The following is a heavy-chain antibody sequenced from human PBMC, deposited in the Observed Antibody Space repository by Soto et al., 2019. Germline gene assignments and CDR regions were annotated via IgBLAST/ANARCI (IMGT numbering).Heavy chain of an antibody. V-gene: IGHV3-53*01. J-gene: IGHJ3*01. D-gene: IGHD3-10*01. CDR2: LYASGTT. CDR3: ARARDIRVARDAFDV. Sequence: PGGSLRLSCAAPGFTVSSNYMSWVRQGPGKGLEWVSILYASGTTYYADSVEGRFTISRDDSKNTLCLQMDSLRADDTAVYYGARARDIRVARDAFDVWGQGTMGTVSS. CDR1: GFTVSSNY.